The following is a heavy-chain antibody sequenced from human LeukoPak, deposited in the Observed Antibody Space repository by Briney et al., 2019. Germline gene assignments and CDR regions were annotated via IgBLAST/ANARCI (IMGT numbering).Heavy chain of an antibody. CDR2: IYYSGST. D-gene: IGHD1-26*01. CDR3: ARARTSGSYYGTHFDY. J-gene: IGHJ4*02. Sequence: SETLSLTCTVSGGSISSSSYYWGWIRQPPGKGLEWIGSIYYSGSTYYNPSLKSRVTISVDTSKNQFSLKLSSVTAADTAVYYCARARTSGSYYGTHFDYWGQGTLVTVSS. CDR1: GGSISSSSYY. V-gene: IGHV4-39*01.